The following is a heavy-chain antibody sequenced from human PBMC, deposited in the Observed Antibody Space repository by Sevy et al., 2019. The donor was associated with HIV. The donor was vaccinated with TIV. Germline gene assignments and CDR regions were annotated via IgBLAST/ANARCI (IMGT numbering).Heavy chain of an antibody. CDR3: ARDLRVATASGGMDV. V-gene: IGHV3-53*01. CDR2: IYSGGDT. J-gene: IGHJ6*02. D-gene: IGHD6-13*01. Sequence: GGSLRLSCVAYGFTVSSNFMTWVRQAPGKGLEWVSIIYSGGDTYYADSVKGRFTISRDNSKNTLYLQMNNLRAEDTAVYYCARDLRVATASGGMDVWGLGTTVTVSS. CDR1: GFTVSSNF.